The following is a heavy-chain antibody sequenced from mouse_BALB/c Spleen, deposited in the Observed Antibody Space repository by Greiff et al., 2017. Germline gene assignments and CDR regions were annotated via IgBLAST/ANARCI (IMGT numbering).Heavy chain of an antibody. J-gene: IGHJ2*01. Sequence: EVQRVESGGGLVKPGGSLKLSCAASGFTFSSYTMSWVRQTPEKRLEWVATISSGGSYTYYPDSVKGRFTISRDNAKNTLYLQMSSLKSEDTAMYYCTRDHGYDSYYFDYWGQGTTLTVSS. D-gene: IGHD2-2*01. CDR2: ISSGGSYT. CDR1: GFTFSSYT. CDR3: TRDHGYDSYYFDY. V-gene: IGHV5-6-4*01.